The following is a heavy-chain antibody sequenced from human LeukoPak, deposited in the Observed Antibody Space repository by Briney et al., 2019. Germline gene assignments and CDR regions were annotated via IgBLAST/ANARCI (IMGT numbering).Heavy chain of an antibody. Sequence: GGSLRLSCAASGFTFSSYAMSWVRQAPGKGLEWVANIKQDGSEKYYVDSVKGRFTISRDNSKNTLYLQMNSLRAEDTAVYYCARGPSGYHNTGGQGTLVTVSS. J-gene: IGHJ4*02. CDR2: IKQDGSEK. CDR3: ARGPSGYHNT. V-gene: IGHV3-7*01. CDR1: GFTFSSYA. D-gene: IGHD5-12*01.